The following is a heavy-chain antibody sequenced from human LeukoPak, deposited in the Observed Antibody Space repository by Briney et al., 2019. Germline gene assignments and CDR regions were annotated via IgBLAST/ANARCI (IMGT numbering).Heavy chain of an antibody. Sequence: PSETLSLTCTVSGGSISSYYWSWIRQPPGKGLEWIGYIYYSGSTNYNPSLKSRVTISVDTSKNQFSLKLSSVTAADTAVYYCARGRTGYSSGWYYFDYWGQGTLVTVSS. D-gene: IGHD6-19*01. V-gene: IGHV4-59*01. CDR2: IYYSGST. CDR3: ARGRTGYSSGWYYFDY. CDR1: GGSISSYY. J-gene: IGHJ4*02.